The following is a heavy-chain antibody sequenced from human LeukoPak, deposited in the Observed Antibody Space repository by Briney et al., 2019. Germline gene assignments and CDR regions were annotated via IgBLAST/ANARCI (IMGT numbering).Heavy chain of an antibody. V-gene: IGHV3-30-3*01. CDR2: ISYDGSNK. D-gene: IGHD3-3*01. J-gene: IGHJ5*02. Sequence: GRSLRLSCAASGFTFSSYAMHWVRQAPGKGLEWVAVISYDGSNKYYADSVKGRFTISRDNSKNTLYLQMNSLRAEDTALYHCARDSSQRIFGVVIIENWFDPWGQGTLVTVSS. CDR1: GFTFSSYA. CDR3: ARDSSQRIFGVVIIENWFDP.